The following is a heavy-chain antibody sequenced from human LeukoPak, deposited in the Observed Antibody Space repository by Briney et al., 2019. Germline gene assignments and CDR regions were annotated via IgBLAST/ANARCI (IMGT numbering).Heavy chain of an antibody. J-gene: IGHJ5*02. D-gene: IGHD2-15*01. V-gene: IGHV4-59*12. Sequence: SETLSLTCTVSGGSISSYYWSWIRQPPGKGLEWIGYIYYSGSTNYNPSLKSRVTISVDTSKNQFSLKLSSVTAADTAVYYCASEGERACSGGSCYSGWFDPWGQGTLVTVSS. CDR1: GGSISSYY. CDR3: ASEGERACSGGSCYSGWFDP. CDR2: IYYSGST.